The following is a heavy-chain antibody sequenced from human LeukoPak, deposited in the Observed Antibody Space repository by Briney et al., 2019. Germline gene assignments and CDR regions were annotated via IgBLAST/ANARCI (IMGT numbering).Heavy chain of an antibody. CDR2: ISAYNGNT. J-gene: IGHJ4*02. CDR1: GYTFTSYG. V-gene: IGHV1-18*01. CDR3: ARGGNYYDSSGYLGY. D-gene: IGHD3-22*01. Sequence: ASVKVSCKASGYTFTSYGISWVRQAPGQGLEWMGWISAYNGNTNYAQKLQGRVTMTTDTSTSTAYMELRSLRSDDTAVYYCARGGNYYDSSGYLGYWGQGTLVTVSS.